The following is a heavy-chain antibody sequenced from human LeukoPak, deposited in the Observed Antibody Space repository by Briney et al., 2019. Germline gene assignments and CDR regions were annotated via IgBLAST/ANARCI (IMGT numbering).Heavy chain of an antibody. J-gene: IGHJ5*02. CDR3: APWGEDCSSTSCRYWFDP. V-gene: IGHV1-58*02. Sequence: SVKVSCKASGFTFTSSAMQWVRQARGQRLEWIGWIVVGSGNTNYAQKFQERVTITRDMSTSTAYMELSSLRSEDTAVYYCAPWGEDCSSTSCRYWFDPWGQGTLVTVSS. CDR2: IVVGSGNT. D-gene: IGHD2-2*01. CDR1: GFTFTSSA.